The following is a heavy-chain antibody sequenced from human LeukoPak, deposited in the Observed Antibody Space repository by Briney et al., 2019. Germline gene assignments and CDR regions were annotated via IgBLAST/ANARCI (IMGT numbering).Heavy chain of an antibody. Sequence: GGSLRLSCAASGFTFSSYAMSWVRQAPGKGLGWVSAISGSGGSTYYADSVKGRFTISRDNSKSTLYLQMNSLRAEDTAVYYCAKDYDYYDSSCYYYFDYWGQGTLVTVSS. J-gene: IGHJ4*02. V-gene: IGHV3-23*01. CDR1: GFTFSSYA. D-gene: IGHD3-22*01. CDR2: ISGSGGST. CDR3: AKDYDYYDSSCYYYFDY.